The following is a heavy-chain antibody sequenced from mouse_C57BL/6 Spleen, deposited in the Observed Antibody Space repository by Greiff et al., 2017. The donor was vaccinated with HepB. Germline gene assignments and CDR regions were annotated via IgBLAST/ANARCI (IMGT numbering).Heavy chain of an antibody. CDR3: ARGTVVAKYYFDY. CDR1: GYTFTSYW. Sequence: QVQLKQPGAELVKPGASVKLSCKASGYTFTSYWMQWVKQRPGQGLEWIGEIDPSDSYTNYNQKFKGKATLTVDTSSSTAYMQLSSLTSEDSAVYYCARGTVVAKYYFDYWGQGTTLTVSS. D-gene: IGHD1-1*01. V-gene: IGHV1-50*01. CDR2: IDPSDSYT. J-gene: IGHJ2*01.